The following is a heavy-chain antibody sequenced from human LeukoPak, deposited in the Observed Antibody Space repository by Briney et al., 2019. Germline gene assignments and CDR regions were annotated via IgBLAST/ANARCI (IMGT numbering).Heavy chain of an antibody. CDR3: ARVVGATVVDY. Sequence: GGSLRLSCAASGFTFSSYEMNWVRQAPGKGLEWVSYISSSGSTIYYADSVKGRFTISRDNAKNSLYLQMSSLRAEDTAVYYCARVVGATVVDYWGQGTLVTVSS. J-gene: IGHJ4*02. D-gene: IGHD1-26*01. CDR2: ISSSGSTI. CDR1: GFTFSSYE. V-gene: IGHV3-48*03.